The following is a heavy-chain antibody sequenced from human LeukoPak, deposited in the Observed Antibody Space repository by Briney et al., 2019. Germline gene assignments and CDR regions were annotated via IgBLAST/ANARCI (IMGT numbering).Heavy chain of an antibody. Sequence: HPETLSLTCAVYGEMFNDFYWSWIRQPPGKGLERIGEINHSGNTNLNPSLKSRVALSVDTSRSQFFLRLASVNDADTAVYYCARRGRDSNWLPTTLDYWGQGALVSVSS. CDR1: GEMFNDFY. CDR2: INHSGNT. D-gene: IGHD1-26*01. CDR3: ARRGRDSNWLPTTLDY. J-gene: IGHJ4*02. V-gene: IGHV4-34*01.